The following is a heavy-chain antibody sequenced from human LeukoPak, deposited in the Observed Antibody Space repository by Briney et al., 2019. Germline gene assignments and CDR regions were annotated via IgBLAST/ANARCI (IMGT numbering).Heavy chain of an antibody. V-gene: IGHV4-38-2*01. J-gene: IGHJ4*02. D-gene: IGHD2-2*01. CDR1: GYSISSGYY. CDR3: ARHGGHCTRTSCPDFDY. Sequence: SETPSLTCAASGYSISSGYYWGWIRQPPGKGLEWIGSIYHSGSTYYNPSLKSRVTISVDTSKNQFSLKLSSVTAADTAMYYCARHGGHCTRTSCPDFDYWGQGTLVTVSS. CDR2: IYHSGST.